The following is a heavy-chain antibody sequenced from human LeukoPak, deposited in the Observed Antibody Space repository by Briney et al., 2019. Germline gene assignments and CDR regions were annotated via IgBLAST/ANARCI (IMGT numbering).Heavy chain of an antibody. D-gene: IGHD2-8*01. CDR2: IDPKSGGT. J-gene: IGHJ4*02. CDR3: ARDSRVSADY. V-gene: IGHV1-2*06. CDR1: GYTFSGYY. Sequence: ASVKVSCKTSGYTFSGYYIHWVRQALGQGLEWLGRIDPKSGGTSFAHNFQGRVAMTTDTSISTVYMDLSSLRSDDTAVYYCARDSRVSADYWGQGTLVTVSS.